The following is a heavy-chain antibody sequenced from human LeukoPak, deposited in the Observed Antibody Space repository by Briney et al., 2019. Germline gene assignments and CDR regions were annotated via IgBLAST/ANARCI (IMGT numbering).Heavy chain of an antibody. CDR1: GFTFSSYG. CDR3: AKARVSYSSGWYSMDY. D-gene: IGHD6-19*01. V-gene: IGHV3-30*18. J-gene: IGHJ4*02. Sequence: GGSLRLSCAASGFTFSSYGMHWVRQAPGKGLEWVAVISYDGSNKYYADSVKGRFTISRDNSKNTLYLQMNSLRAEDTAVYYCAKARVSYSSGWYSMDYWGQGTLVTVSS. CDR2: ISYDGSNK.